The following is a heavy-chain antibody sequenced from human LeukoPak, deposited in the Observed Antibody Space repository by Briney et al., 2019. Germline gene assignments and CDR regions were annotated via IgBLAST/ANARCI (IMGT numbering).Heavy chain of an antibody. V-gene: IGHV4-31*03. D-gene: IGHD6-6*01. Sequence: PSETLSLTCTVSGGSISSGGYYWSWICQHPGKGLEWIGYIYYSGSTYYNPSLKSRVTISVDTSKNQFSLKLSSVTAADTAVYYCARDRSSSQHPNWFDPWGQGTLVTVSS. CDR3: ARDRSSSQHPNWFDP. CDR1: GGSISSGGYY. J-gene: IGHJ5*02. CDR2: IYYSGST.